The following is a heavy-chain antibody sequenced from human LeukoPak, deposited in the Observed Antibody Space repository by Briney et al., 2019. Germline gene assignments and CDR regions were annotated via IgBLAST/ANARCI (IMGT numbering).Heavy chain of an antibody. D-gene: IGHD2-2*01. V-gene: IGHV4-4*07. CDR1: GGSITNYY. J-gene: IGHJ5*02. Sequence: SETLSLTCTVSGGSITNYYWSWIRQPAGKGLEWIGRIYTSGSTNYNPSLKSRVTMSVDTSKNQFSLKLSSVTAADTAVYYCARAGDIVVVPAAPLAGWSDPWGQGTLVTVSS. CDR2: IYTSGST. CDR3: ARAGDIVVVPAAPLAGWSDP.